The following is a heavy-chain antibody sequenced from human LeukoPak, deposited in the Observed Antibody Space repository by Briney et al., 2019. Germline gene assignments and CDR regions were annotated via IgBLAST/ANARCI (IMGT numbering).Heavy chain of an antibody. V-gene: IGHV1-46*01. CDR2: INPSGGST. J-gene: IGHJ2*01. CDR1: AYTFTSYY. CDR3: ARDDGSGYCSWYFDL. Sequence: ASVKVSFKSSAYTFTSYYMHWIRHPPGQGLEWMGIINPSGGSTSYAQKFQGRVTMTRDTTTSTVYMELSSLRSEDTAVYYCARDDGSGYCSWYFDLWGRGTLVTVSS. D-gene: IGHD3-22*01.